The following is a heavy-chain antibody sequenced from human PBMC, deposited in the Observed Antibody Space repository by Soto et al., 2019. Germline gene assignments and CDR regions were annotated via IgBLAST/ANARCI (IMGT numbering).Heavy chain of an antibody. V-gene: IGHV3-11*01. J-gene: IGHJ3*01. CDR2: ISSSGSII. D-gene: IGHD6-13*01. CDR3: ARAIQQLSAFDV. Sequence: QVQLVESGGGLVKHGGSLRLSCAASGFSFSDYYMNWIRQAPGKGLEWVSYISSSGSIIYYADSVKGRFTISRDNAKNSLYLQMNSLRAEDTAVYYCARAIQQLSAFDVWGQGTMVTVSS. CDR1: GFSFSDYY.